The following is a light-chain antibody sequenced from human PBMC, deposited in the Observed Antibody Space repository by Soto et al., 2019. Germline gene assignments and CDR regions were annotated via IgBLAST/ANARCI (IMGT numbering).Light chain of an antibody. CDR1: SRDIGGYDF. V-gene: IGLV2-8*01. J-gene: IGLJ2*01. CDR2: DVI. CDR3: SSYGGRNNLL. Sequence: QSVLTQPPSASGSPGQSVTISCTGTSRDIGGYDFVSWYQQHPGKAPKLLIYDVIKRPSGVPDRFSGSKSGNTASLTVSGLKTDDGAVNYCSSYGGRNNLLFGGGTKLTVL.